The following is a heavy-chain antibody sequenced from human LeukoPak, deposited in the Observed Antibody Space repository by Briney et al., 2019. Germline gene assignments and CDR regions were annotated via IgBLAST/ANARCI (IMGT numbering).Heavy chain of an antibody. J-gene: IGHJ4*02. CDR1: GLTFSTSG. V-gene: IGHV3-21*06. D-gene: IGHD1-14*01. Sequence: GGSLRLSCAASGLTFSTSGFNWVRQAPGKGLEWVASIGPTGSDRYHADSIKGRFTISRDNANNFLYLQMNRLRAEDTAVYYCATETNGRHYDYWGQGTLLTVSS. CDR2: IGPTGSDR. CDR3: ATETNGRHYDY.